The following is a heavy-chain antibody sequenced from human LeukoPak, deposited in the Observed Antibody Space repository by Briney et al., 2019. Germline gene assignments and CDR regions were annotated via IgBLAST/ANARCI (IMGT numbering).Heavy chain of an antibody. CDR3: AREYEGFDY. D-gene: IGHD3-3*01. CDR1: GGSISSGSYY. CDR2: IYTSGST. J-gene: IGHJ4*02. V-gene: IGHV4-61*02. Sequence: PSQTLSLTCTVSGGSISSGSYYWSWIRQPAGKGLEWIGRIYTSGSTNYNPSLKSRVTISVDTSKNQFPLKLSSVTAADTAVYYCAREYEGFDYWGQGTLVTVSS.